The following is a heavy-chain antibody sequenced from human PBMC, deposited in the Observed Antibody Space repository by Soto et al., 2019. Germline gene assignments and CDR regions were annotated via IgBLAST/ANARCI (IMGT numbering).Heavy chain of an antibody. V-gene: IGHV4-4*02. Sequence: SETLSLTCAVSGGSITSNWWSWVRQPPGKGLEWIAEIFHTGSANYNPSLMGRLTISMDKSRSHLSLTLNSVTAADTAVYYCARHIAVSGTRGFDHWGQGTLVT. CDR2: IFHTGSA. CDR3: ARHIAVSGTRGFDH. D-gene: IGHD2-21*01. J-gene: IGHJ4*02. CDR1: GGSITSNW.